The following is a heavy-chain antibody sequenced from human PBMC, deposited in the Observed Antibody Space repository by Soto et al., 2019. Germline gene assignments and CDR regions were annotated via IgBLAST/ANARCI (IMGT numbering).Heavy chain of an antibody. CDR2: IYYSGST. CDR3: ARIRPGSGSYGRPQYFQH. Sequence: SETLSLTCTVSGGSISSSSYYWGWIRQPPGKGLEWIGSIYYSGSTYYNPSLKSRVTISVDTSKNQFSLKLSSVTAADTAVYYCARIRPGSGSYGRPQYFQHWGQGTLVTVSS. V-gene: IGHV4-39*01. J-gene: IGHJ1*01. D-gene: IGHD3-10*01. CDR1: GGSISSSSYY.